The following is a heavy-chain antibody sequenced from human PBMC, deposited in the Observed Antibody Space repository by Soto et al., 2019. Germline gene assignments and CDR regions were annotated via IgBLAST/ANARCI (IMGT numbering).Heavy chain of an antibody. V-gene: IGHV3-21*01. Sequence: GGSLRLSCAASGFTFSSYSMNWVRQAPGKGLEWVSSISSSSSYIYYADSVKGRFTISRDNAKNSLYLQMNSLRAEDTAVYYCARDRLFHTGHDFDYWGQGTLVTVSS. D-gene: IGHD2-2*02. J-gene: IGHJ4*02. CDR1: GFTFSSYS. CDR3: ARDRLFHTGHDFDY. CDR2: ISSSSSYI.